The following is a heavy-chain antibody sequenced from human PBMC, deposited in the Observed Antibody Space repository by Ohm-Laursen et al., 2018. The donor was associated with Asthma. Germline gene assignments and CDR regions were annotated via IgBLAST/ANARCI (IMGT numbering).Heavy chain of an antibody. CDR3: AKLLLGWQYFDY. J-gene: IGHJ4*02. V-gene: IGHV3-23*01. CDR2: ISGGGGNT. Sequence: GSLRLSCAAPGFTFSSYAMSWVRQAPGKGLEWVSVISGGGGNTYYAGSVKGRFTISRDNSKNTLYLQMNSLRAEDTAVYYCAKLLLGWQYFDYWGQGTLVTVSS. D-gene: IGHD6-19*01. CDR1: GFTFSSYA.